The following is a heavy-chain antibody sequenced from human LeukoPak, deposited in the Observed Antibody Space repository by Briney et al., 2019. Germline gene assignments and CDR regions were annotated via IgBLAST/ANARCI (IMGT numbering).Heavy chain of an antibody. D-gene: IGHD2-2*02. CDR2: IKSKGNSHAT. Sequence: PGGSLKLSCEASGFTFSGSAMHWVRQASGKGLEWLGHIKSKGNSHATAYAASLKGRFTISRDDPKNTAYLQSNNLETEDTAVYYCARQSGAAIPFVYWGQGTLVTVSS. CDR3: ARQSGAAIPFVY. CDR1: GFTFSGSA. J-gene: IGHJ4*02. V-gene: IGHV3-73*01.